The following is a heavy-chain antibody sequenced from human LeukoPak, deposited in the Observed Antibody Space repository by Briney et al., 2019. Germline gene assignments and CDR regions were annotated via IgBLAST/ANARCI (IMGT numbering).Heavy chain of an antibody. Sequence: PGGSLRLSCEASAFIFSGHWLNWARQAPGKGLEWVSTITTSDGNTYYADSVKGRFTVSRDNSKNTLFLQMNSLRAEDTAVYYCAKDGGLWVSAHWGDSWGRGTLVTVSS. CDR1: AFIFSGHW. D-gene: IGHD7-27*01. CDR3: AKDGGLWVSAHWGDS. V-gene: IGHV3-23*01. J-gene: IGHJ4*02. CDR2: ITTSDGNT.